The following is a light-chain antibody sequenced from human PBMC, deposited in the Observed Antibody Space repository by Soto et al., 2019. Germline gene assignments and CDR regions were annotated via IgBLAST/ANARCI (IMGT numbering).Light chain of an antibody. CDR2: KAS. Sequence: DIQMTQSPSTLSASVGDRVTITCRASQSISSWLAWYQKKPGKATKLLIYKASSLESGVPSRFSGSGSGTEFTLTISSLQPDDFATYYCQQYNSYPYTFGQGTKLEIK. CDR1: QSISSW. J-gene: IGKJ2*01. V-gene: IGKV1-5*03. CDR3: QQYNSYPYT.